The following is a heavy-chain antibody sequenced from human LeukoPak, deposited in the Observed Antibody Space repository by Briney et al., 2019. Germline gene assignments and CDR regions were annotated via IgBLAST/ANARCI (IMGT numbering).Heavy chain of an antibody. CDR2: IYSSGST. J-gene: IGHJ4*02. D-gene: IGHD3-16*02. Sequence: PSETLSLTCTVSGGSLSSYFWSWIRLSPGKGLEWIGYIYSSGSTNYNPSLRSRVTISVDTSKRQFSLKVNSVTAADTAVYYCARRYRGFFDYWGQGILVTVSS. CDR3: ARRYRGFFDY. CDR1: GGSLSSYF. V-gene: IGHV4-59*01.